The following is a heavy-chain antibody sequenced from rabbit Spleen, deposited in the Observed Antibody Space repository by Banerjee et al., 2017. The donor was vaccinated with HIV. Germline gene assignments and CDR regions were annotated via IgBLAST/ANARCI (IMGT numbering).Heavy chain of an antibody. D-gene: IGHD4-1*01. CDR3: VREVAGKFSL. CDR2: IDPVFGTT. V-gene: IGHV1S47*01. J-gene: IGHJ4*01. CDR1: GFDFSNYG. Sequence: QEQLMESGGGLVQPGGSLKLSCKASGFDFSNYGVSWVRQAPGKGLEWIGYIDPVFGTTSYASWVNGRFTISSHNAQNTLYLQLNSLTAADTATYFCVREVAGKFSLWGQGTLVTVS.